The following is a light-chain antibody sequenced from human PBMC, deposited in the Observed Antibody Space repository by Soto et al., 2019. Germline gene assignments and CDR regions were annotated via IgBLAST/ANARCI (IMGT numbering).Light chain of an antibody. V-gene: IGKV1-33*01. J-gene: IGKJ4*01. Sequence: DIQMTQSPSSLSASVGDRVTITCQASQDISNYLNWYQQKPGKAPKLLIYDASKLETGVPSRFSGSGSGTDFTFTISSLQPEDIATYYCQQYDNPLLTFGGGNKVEIK. CDR2: DAS. CDR3: QQYDNPLLT. CDR1: QDISNY.